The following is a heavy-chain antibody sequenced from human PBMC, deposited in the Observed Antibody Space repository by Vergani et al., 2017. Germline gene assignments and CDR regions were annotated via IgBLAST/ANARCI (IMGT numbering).Heavy chain of an antibody. D-gene: IGHD3-22*01. V-gene: IGHV1-46*01. Sequence: QVQLVQSGAEVKKPGASVKVSCKASGYTFTSYYMHWVRQAPGQGLEWMGIINPSGGSTSYAQKFQGRVTMTRDTSTSTVYMELSSLRSEDTAVYYCARLSYDTTPYLQGGYDCWGQRTLVSVSS. CDR3: ARLSYDTTPYLQGGYDC. CDR1: GYTFTSYY. J-gene: IGHJ4*02. CDR2: INPSGGST.